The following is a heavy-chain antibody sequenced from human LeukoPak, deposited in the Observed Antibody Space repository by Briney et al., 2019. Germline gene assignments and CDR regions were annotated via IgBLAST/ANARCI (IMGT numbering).Heavy chain of an antibody. J-gene: IGHJ6*02. D-gene: IGHD4-11*01. CDR3: ARDSVDYTDYYYYGMDV. CDR2: IWYDGSNK. Sequence: GGSLRLSCAASGFTFSSYGMHWVRQAPGKGLEWVAVIWYDGSNKYYADSVKGRFTISRDNSKNTLYLQMNSLRAEDTAVYYCARDSVDYTDYYYYGMDVWGQGTTVTVSS. V-gene: IGHV3-33*01. CDR1: GFTFSSYG.